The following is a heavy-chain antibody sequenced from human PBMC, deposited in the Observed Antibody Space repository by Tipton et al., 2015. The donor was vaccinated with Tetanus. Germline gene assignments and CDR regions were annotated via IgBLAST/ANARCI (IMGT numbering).Heavy chain of an antibody. V-gene: IGHV3-7*01. CDR1: GFTFSNYW. Sequence: SLRLSCAASGFTFSNYWMSWVRQAPGRGLEWVASIKQDGSDKNYVDSVKGRFTISRDNAKNSLYLQMSSPRAEDTAVYYCARDASRYTHGSNYFDYWGQGTLVTVSS. CDR3: ARDASRYTHGSNYFDY. J-gene: IGHJ4*02. D-gene: IGHD5-18*01. CDR2: IKQDGSDK.